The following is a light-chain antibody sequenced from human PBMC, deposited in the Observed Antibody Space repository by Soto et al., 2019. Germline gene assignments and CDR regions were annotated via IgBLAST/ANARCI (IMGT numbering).Light chain of an antibody. Sequence: QSVLTQPPSVSAAPGQKVTISCSGSSSNIGNNYVSWYQQVPGTAPKLLIYDNNKRPSGIPDRFSGSKSGTSATLGITGLQTGDEADFYCGTWDSRLSAVVFGGGTKLTVL. J-gene: IGLJ2*01. CDR2: DNN. CDR1: SSNIGNNY. V-gene: IGLV1-51*01. CDR3: GTWDSRLSAVV.